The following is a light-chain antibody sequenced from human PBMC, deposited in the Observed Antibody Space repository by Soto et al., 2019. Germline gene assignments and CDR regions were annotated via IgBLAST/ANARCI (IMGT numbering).Light chain of an antibody. CDR3: QQYDRLPYT. V-gene: IGKV1-33*01. CDR2: EAS. CDR1: QGIYIY. Sequence: DIRMTQSPSSLSASVGDRVTITCQASQGIYIYVSWYQQKPGKAPKVLIYEASNLETGVPSRFSGSGSGTDFTLTISILQPEDIATYYCQQYDRLPYTYGQGTKLEIK. J-gene: IGKJ2*01.